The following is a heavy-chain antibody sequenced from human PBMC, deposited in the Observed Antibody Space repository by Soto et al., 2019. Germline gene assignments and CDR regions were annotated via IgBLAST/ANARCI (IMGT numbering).Heavy chain of an antibody. CDR1: GFTFSNYA. Sequence: EVQLLESGGGLVQSGGSLRLSCAASGFTFSNYAMNWVRQAPGKGLELVSFISGSRNDGITKYVDSVKDRFTISRDNSKNTLYLQMNSLRAEDTAVYYCAKDPTDYGDNYWGQGTLVTVSS. J-gene: IGHJ4*02. D-gene: IGHD4-17*01. V-gene: IGHV3-23*01. CDR3: AKDPTDYGDNY. CDR2: ISGSRNDGIT.